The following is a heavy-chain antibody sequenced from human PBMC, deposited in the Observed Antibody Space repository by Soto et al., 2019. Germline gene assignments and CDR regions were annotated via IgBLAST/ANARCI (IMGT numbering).Heavy chain of an antibody. D-gene: IGHD3-3*01. CDR2: ISAYNGNT. J-gene: IGHJ4*02. CDR3: ARDFGSHLSPPGAVFDY. V-gene: IGHV1-18*01. CDR1: GYIFTSYG. Sequence: VASVKVSCKASGYIFTSYGISWVRQAPGQGLEWMGWISAYNGNTKYAQNLQGRVTLTTDTSTYTAYMELRSLQSDDTAVYYCARDFGSHLSPPGAVFDYWGQGAKVIVSS.